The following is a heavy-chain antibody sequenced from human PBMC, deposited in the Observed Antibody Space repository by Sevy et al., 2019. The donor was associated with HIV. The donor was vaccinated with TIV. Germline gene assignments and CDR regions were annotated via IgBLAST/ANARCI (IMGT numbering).Heavy chain of an antibody. J-gene: IGHJ6*02. Sequence: ASVKVSCKASGGTFSNYAISWVRQAPGQWLEWMGGFIPMFDTANYAQKFQGKVTLTADGSTPTAYMELSSLSFDDTAVYYCAGSYFDSSGYSPLFYYGMDVWGQGTTVTVSS. V-gene: IGHV1-69*13. CDR3: AGSYFDSSGYSPLFYYGMDV. CDR1: GGTFSNYA. D-gene: IGHD3-22*01. CDR2: FIPMFDTA.